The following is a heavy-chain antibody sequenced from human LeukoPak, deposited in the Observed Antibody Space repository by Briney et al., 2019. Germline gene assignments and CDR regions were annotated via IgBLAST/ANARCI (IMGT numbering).Heavy chain of an antibody. J-gene: IGHJ4*02. V-gene: IGHV3-48*03. CDR2: ISSSGSTI. D-gene: IGHD5-24*01. Sequence: GGSLRLSCAASGFTFSSYEMNWVRQAPGKELEWVSYISSSGSTIYYADSVKGRFTISRDNAKNSLYLQMNSLRAEDTAVYYCAGDGYNSDYWGQGTLVTVSS. CDR1: GFTFSSYE. CDR3: AGDGYNSDY.